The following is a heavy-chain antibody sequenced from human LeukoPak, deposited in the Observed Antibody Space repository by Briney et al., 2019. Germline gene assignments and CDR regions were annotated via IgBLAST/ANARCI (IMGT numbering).Heavy chain of an antibody. J-gene: IGHJ3*02. Sequence: GGSLRLSCAASGFTFSSYGMHWVRQAPGKGLEWVAVISYDGNNKYHVDSVKGRFTISRDNSKNTLYLQMNSLRAEDTAVYYCAKGQGAFDIWGQGTMVTVSS. V-gene: IGHV3-30*18. CDR2: ISYDGNNK. CDR3: AKGQGAFDI. CDR1: GFTFSSYG.